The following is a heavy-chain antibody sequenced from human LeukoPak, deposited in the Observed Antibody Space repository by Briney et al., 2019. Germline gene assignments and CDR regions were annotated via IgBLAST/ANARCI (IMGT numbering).Heavy chain of an antibody. CDR1: GVSISSGGYS. Sequence: KSSETLSLTCAVSGVSISSGGYSWSWIRQPPGMGLEWIGYIYHSGNTYYNPSLKSRVTISVDRSKNQFSLKLSSVTAADTAVYYCARDSDTSDGYVSGWFDPWGQGTLVTVSS. CDR3: ARDSDTSDGYVSGWFDP. V-gene: IGHV4-30-2*01. D-gene: IGHD5-24*01. CDR2: IYHSGNT. J-gene: IGHJ5*02.